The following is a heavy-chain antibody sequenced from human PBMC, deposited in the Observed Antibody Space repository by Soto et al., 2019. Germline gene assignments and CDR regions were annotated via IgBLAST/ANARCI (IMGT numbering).Heavy chain of an antibody. CDR2: INAGNGNT. Sequence: ASVKVSCKASGYTFTSYAIHWVRQAPGQRLEWMGWINAGNGNTKYSQKFQGWVTMTRDTSISTAYMELSRLRSDDTAVYYCARGRRVGATSYYYGMDVWGQGTTVTVSS. V-gene: IGHV1-3*01. CDR1: GYTFTSYA. CDR3: ARGRRVGATSYYYGMDV. J-gene: IGHJ6*02. D-gene: IGHD1-26*01.